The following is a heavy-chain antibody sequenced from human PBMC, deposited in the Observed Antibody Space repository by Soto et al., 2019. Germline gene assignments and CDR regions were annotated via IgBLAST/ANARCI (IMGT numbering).Heavy chain of an antibody. CDR3: ASRGMIGEYFQH. D-gene: IGHD3-22*01. CDR1: GGTFSSYA. CDR2: IIPIFGTA. Sequence: QVQLVQSGAEVKKPGSSVKVSCKASGGTFSSYAISWVRQAPGQGLEWMGGIIPIFGTANYAQKFRGRVTITSDESTSTAYMELSSLRSEDTAVYYCASRGMIGEYFQHWGQGTLVTVSS. J-gene: IGHJ1*01. V-gene: IGHV1-69*05.